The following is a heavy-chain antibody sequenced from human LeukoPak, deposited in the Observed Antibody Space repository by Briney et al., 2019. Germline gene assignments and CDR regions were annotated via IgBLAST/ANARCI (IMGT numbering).Heavy chain of an antibody. J-gene: IGHJ4*02. CDR1: GFTFSSYW. Sequence: GGSLRLSCAASGFTFSSYWMSWVRQAPGKGLEWVSAISGSGDNTYYADSVKGRFTISRDNSKNTLYLHMNSLGAEDTAVYYCAKDQQITGTTCLDCWGQGTLVTVSS. CDR2: ISGSGDNT. CDR3: AKDQQITGTTCLDC. V-gene: IGHV3-23*01. D-gene: IGHD1-7*01.